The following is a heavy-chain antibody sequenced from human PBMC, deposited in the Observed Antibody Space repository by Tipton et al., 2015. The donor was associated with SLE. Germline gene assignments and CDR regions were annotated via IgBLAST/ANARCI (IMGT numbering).Heavy chain of an antibody. CDR1: GGSISSSSYY. CDR2: IYYSGST. V-gene: IGHV4-39*01. CDR3: ARQTLYYDFWSGPSSFDY. Sequence: TLSLTCTVSGGSISSSSYYWGWIRQPTGKGLEWIGSIYYSGSTYYNPSLQSRVTISVDTSKNQFSLKLSSVTAADTAVYYCARQTLYYDFWSGPSSFDYWGQGTLVTVSS. D-gene: IGHD3-3*01. J-gene: IGHJ4*02.